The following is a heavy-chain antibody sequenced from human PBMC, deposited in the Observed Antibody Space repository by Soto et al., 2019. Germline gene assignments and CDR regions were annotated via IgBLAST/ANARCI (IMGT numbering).Heavy chain of an antibody. CDR1: GFTFSSYS. CDR2: ISSSSSYI. CDR3: ARDGNPFYGDYPFSDY. J-gene: IGHJ4*02. D-gene: IGHD4-17*01. V-gene: IGHV3-21*01. Sequence: EVQLVESGGGLVKPGGSLRLSCAASGFTFSSYSMNWVRQAPGKGLEWVSSISSSSSYIYYADSVKGRFTISRDNAKNSLYLQMNSLRAEDTAVYYCARDGNPFYGDYPFSDYWGQGTLVTVSS.